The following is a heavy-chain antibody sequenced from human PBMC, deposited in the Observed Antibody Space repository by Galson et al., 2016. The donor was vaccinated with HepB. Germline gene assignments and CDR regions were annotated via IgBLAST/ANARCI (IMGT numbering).Heavy chain of an antibody. CDR3: ARQYRGGPSDY. D-gene: IGHD5-12*01. Sequence: SETLSLTCAVSGGSISSSDRWSWVRQPPGQGLEWSGQIFHSGRVNYTPSLASRVTISVDTSNNHFSLRLTSVTAADTALYYCARQYRGGPSDYWGQGTLVIVSS. J-gene: IGHJ4*02. V-gene: IGHV4-4*02. CDR2: IFHSGRV. CDR1: GGSISSSDR.